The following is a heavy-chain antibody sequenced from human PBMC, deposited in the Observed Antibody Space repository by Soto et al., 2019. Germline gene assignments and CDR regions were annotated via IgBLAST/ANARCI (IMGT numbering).Heavy chain of an antibody. D-gene: IGHD6-6*01. CDR3: AKRRARPWEAFDY. CDR2: ISYDGSNK. Sequence: GXSLRLSCAASGFTFSSYGMHCVRQAPGKGLEWVAVISYDGSNKYYADSVKGRFTISRDNSKNTLYLQMNSLRAEDTAVYYCAKRRARPWEAFDYWGQGTLVTAPQ. J-gene: IGHJ4*02. CDR1: GFTFSSYG. V-gene: IGHV3-30*18.